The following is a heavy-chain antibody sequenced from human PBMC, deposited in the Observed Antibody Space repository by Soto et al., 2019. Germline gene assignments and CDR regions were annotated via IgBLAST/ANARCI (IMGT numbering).Heavy chain of an antibody. Sequence: QVQLVQSGAEVKKPGSSVKVSCKVSGGPFSSYTLSWVRQAPGQGPEWMGEIIPLFGTTNYVQGFQGRLTFAADVSTNPAYMELSSLRSDDTALYYCVRDSIAASGFDAWGQGTLVTVS. D-gene: IGHD6-13*01. CDR3: VRDSIAASGFDA. CDR2: IIPLFGTT. V-gene: IGHV1-69*12. J-gene: IGHJ4*02. CDR1: GGPFSSYT.